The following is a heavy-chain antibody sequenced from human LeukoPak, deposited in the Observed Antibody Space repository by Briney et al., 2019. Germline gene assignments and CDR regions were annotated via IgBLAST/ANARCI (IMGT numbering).Heavy chain of an antibody. V-gene: IGHV3-30*18. Sequence: GGSLRLSCAASGFTFSSYGMHWVRQAPGKGLEWVAVISYDGSNKYYADSVKGRFTISRDNSKNTLYLQMNSLRAEDTAVYYCAKDLEYSSGWSTQLDYWGQGTLVTVSS. CDR1: GFTFSSYG. CDR3: AKDLEYSSGWSTQLDY. CDR2: ISYDGSNK. J-gene: IGHJ4*02. D-gene: IGHD6-19*01.